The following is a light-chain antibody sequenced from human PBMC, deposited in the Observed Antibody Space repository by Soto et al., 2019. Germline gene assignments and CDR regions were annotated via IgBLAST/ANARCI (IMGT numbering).Light chain of an antibody. CDR1: QSISSW. V-gene: IGKV1-5*03. CDR2: KAS. CDR3: LQTYSTPRT. J-gene: IGKJ1*01. Sequence: DIQMTQSPSTLSASVGDRVTITCRASQSISSWLAWYQQKPGKAPKLLIYKASSLESGVPSRFSGSGSGTEFTLTISSLQPDDFATYYCLQTYSTPRTFGQGTKVTVK.